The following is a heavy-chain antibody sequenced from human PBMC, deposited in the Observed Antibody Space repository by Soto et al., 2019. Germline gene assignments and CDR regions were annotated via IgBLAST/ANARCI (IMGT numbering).Heavy chain of an antibody. CDR2: IIGRDVGT. J-gene: IGHJ6*03. V-gene: IGHV3-23*01. CDR3: ARGLNMVRGVTSYYMDV. D-gene: IGHD3-10*01. CDR1: GFTFSSYA. Sequence: EVQLLESGGGLVQPGGSLRLSCAASGFTFSSYAMSWVRQAPGEGLGWASIIGRDVGTFYVDSVRGRFTIPRDNSKNTLYLQMNSLRAEDMAVYYCARGLNMVRGVTSYYMDVWGKGTTVTVSS.